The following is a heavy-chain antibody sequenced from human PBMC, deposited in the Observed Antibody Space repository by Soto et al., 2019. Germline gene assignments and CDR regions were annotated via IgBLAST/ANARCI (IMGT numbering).Heavy chain of an antibody. CDR3: TVVVAANYRAEYFQH. CDR1: GYTFTSYG. V-gene: IGHV1-18*01. D-gene: IGHD2-15*01. Sequence: ASVKVSCKASGYTFTSYGISWVRQAPGQGLEWMGWINAYNGNTNYAQKLQGRVTMTTDTSTSTAYMELRSLRSDDTAVYYCTVVVAANYRAEYFQHWGQGTLVTVSS. J-gene: IGHJ1*01. CDR2: INAYNGNT.